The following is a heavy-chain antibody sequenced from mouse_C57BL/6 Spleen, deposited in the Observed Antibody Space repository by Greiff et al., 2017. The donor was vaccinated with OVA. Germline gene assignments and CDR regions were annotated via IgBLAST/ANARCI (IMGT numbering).Heavy chain of an antibody. CDR1: GYSFTDYN. V-gene: IGHV1-39*01. J-gene: IGHJ4*01. D-gene: IGHD1-1*01. CDR3: AREITTVEYYYAMDY. Sequence: SGPELVKPGASVKISCKASGYSFTDYNMNWVKQSNGKSLEWIGVINPNYGTTSYNQKFKGKATLTVDQSSSTAYMQLNSLTSEDSAVYYCAREITTVEYYYAMDYWGQGTSVTVSS. CDR2: INPNYGTT.